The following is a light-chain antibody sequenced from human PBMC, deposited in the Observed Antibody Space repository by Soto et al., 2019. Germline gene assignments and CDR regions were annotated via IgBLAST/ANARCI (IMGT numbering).Light chain of an antibody. CDR2: SAS. CDR3: QQSYSGPLT. CDR1: QGIIRF. J-gene: IGKJ1*01. V-gene: IGKV1-39*01. Sequence: DLQMTQSPSSLTASVGDRVTITCRASQGIIRFLNWYQQKPGKAPKLLIYSASNLQSGVSSRFSGTGSGTDFTLSISSLQPEDFATYFCQQSYSGPLTFGQGTKV.